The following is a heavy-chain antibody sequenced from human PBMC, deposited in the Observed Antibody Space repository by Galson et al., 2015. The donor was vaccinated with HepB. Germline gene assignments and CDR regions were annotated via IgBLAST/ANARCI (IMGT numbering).Heavy chain of an antibody. Sequence: ETLSLTCTVSGGSISSYYWSWIRQPPGKGLAWIGYIYYSGSTNYNPSLKSRVTISVDTSKNQFSLKLSSVTAADTAVYYCARVRFCSGGSCGQGGYYFDYWGQGTLVTVSS. CDR2: IYYSGST. CDR1: GGSISSYY. CDR3: ARVRFCSGGSCGQGGYYFDY. D-gene: IGHD2-15*01. V-gene: IGHV4-59*01. J-gene: IGHJ4*02.